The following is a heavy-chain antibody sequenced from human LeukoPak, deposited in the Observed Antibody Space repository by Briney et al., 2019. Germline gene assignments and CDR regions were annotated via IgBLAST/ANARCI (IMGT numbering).Heavy chain of an antibody. J-gene: IGHJ4*02. CDR2: ISAHYGNT. D-gene: IGHD2-15*01. Sequence: ASVKVSCKASGYTFTNYCMHWVRQAPGQGLEWMGWISAHYGNTNYAQKFQDRVTMTTDTSTNTAYMELRSLRPDDTAVYYCARDFFHGHCSGLSCFLLDYWGQGSLVTVSS. CDR1: GYTFTNYC. V-gene: IGHV1-18*04. CDR3: ARDFFHGHCSGLSCFLLDY.